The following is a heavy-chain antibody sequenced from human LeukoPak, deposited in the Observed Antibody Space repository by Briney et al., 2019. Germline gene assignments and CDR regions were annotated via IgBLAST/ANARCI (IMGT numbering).Heavy chain of an antibody. V-gene: IGHV4-61*01. J-gene: IGHJ4*02. D-gene: IGHD6-13*01. Sequence: SETLSLTCTVSGGSVSSGRYYWSWIRQPPGKGLEWIGYISYSGSTNYNHSLKSRVTISVDTSKNQFSLKLSSVTAADTAVYYCARVFREQLPYFDYWGQGTLVTVSS. CDR1: GGSVSSGRYY. CDR3: ARVFREQLPYFDY. CDR2: ISYSGST.